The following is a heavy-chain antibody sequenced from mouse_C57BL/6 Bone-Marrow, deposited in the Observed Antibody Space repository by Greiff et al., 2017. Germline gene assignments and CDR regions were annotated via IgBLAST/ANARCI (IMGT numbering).Heavy chain of an antibody. CDR2: IYPGGGYT. Sequence: QVQLQQSGAELVRPGTSVKMSCKASGYTFTNYWIGWAKQRPGHGLEWIGDIYPGGGYTNYNEKFKGKATLNADKSSSTAYMQFSSLTSEDSAIYYCARWLPYYFDYWGQGTTLTVSS. J-gene: IGHJ2*01. V-gene: IGHV1-63*01. CDR1: GYTFTNYW. D-gene: IGHD2-2*01. CDR3: ARWLPYYFDY.